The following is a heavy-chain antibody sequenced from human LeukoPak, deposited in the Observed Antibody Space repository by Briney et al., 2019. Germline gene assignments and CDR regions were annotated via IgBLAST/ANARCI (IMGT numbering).Heavy chain of an antibody. CDR1: GFTVSSSY. V-gene: IGHV3-66*01. CDR2: IFAGGNT. J-gene: IGHJ3*02. Sequence: GGSLRLSCAASGFTVSSSYMSWVRQAPGKGLDWVSIIFAGGNTYYADSVRGRFTISRDSSKNTVYLQMNSLRAEDTAVYYCANTRSYAFDIWGQGTMVTVSS. CDR3: ANTRSYAFDI. D-gene: IGHD2-2*02.